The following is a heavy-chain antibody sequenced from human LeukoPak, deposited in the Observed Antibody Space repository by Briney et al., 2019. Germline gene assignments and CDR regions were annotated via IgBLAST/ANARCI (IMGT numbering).Heavy chain of an antibody. CDR3: ARVAYSYGYYDY. V-gene: IGHV3-30-3*01. D-gene: IGHD5-18*01. Sequence: SGGSLRLSCAASGFTFSSYAMHWVRQAPGKGLEWVAVISYDGSNKYYADSVKGRFTISRDNSKNTLYLQMNSLRAEDTAVYYCARVAYSYGYYDYWGQGTLVTVSS. CDR2: ISYDGSNK. CDR1: GFTFSSYA. J-gene: IGHJ4*02.